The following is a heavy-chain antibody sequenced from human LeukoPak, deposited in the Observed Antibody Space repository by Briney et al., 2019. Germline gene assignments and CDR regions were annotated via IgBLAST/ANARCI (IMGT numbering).Heavy chain of an antibody. J-gene: IGHJ4*02. CDR2: IYHSEST. V-gene: IGHV4-30-2*01. CDR3: ARGDPYFDY. Sequence: PSETLSLTCAVSGGSISSGGYSWSWIRQPPGKGLEWIGYIYHSESTYYNPSLKSRVTISVDRSKNQFSLKLSSVTAADTAVYYCARGDPYFDYWGQGTLVTVSS. CDR1: GGSISSGGYS.